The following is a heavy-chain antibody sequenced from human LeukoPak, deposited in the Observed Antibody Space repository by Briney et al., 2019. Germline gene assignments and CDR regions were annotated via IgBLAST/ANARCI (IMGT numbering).Heavy chain of an antibody. D-gene: IGHD3-16*01. J-gene: IGHJ4*02. CDR3: AKGSPPGD. CDR1: GFTFSDYY. Sequence: GGSLRLSCAASGFTFSDYYTTWIRRAPGKGLEWVSYISTTSGFRNYADSVRGRFTISRDNAKNSLYLQMNTLRDEDTAVYYCAKGSPPGDWGQGTLVTVSS. CDR2: ISTTSGFR. V-gene: IGHV3-11*05.